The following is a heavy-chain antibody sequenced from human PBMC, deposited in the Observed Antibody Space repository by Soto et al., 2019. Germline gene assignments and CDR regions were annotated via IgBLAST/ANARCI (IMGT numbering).Heavy chain of an antibody. J-gene: IGHJ4*02. CDR2: IYHSGST. Sequence: SETLSLTCAVSGGSISSSYWLSWVRQPPGKGLEWIGEIYHSGSTYYNPSLKSRVTISVDTSKNQFSLKLSSVTAADTAVYYCARHEAPSGWYFDYWGQGTLVTVSS. CDR1: GGSISSSYW. V-gene: IGHV4-4*02. CDR3: ARHEAPSGWYFDY. D-gene: IGHD6-19*01.